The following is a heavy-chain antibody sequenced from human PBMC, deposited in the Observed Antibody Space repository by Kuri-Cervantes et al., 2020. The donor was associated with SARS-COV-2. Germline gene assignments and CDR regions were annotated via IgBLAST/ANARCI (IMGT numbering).Heavy chain of an antibody. D-gene: IGHD6-13*01. V-gene: IGHV3-48*04. J-gene: IGHJ4*02. CDR3: AREKGSSSWPIDY. Sequence: GGSLRLSCAASGFIFSSHSMNWVRQAPGKGLEWVSYISSSSSTIYYADSVKGRFTISRDNAKNSLYLQMNSLRAEDTALYYCAREKGSSSWPIDYWGQGTLVTVSS. CDR1: GFIFSSHS. CDR2: ISSSSSTI.